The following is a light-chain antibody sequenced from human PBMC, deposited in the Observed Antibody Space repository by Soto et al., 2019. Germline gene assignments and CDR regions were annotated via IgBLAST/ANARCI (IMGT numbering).Light chain of an antibody. J-gene: IGKJ4*01. CDR3: QQYSTYFSLT. Sequence: DIQMTQSPSTLSASVGDRVTITCRASQTISSWVAWYQQKPGKAPKLLIYKATSLESGVPSRFRGGGSGTEFTLTITGLQPDDFASYYCQQYSTYFSLTFGGGTKVDIK. V-gene: IGKV1-5*03. CDR2: KAT. CDR1: QTISSW.